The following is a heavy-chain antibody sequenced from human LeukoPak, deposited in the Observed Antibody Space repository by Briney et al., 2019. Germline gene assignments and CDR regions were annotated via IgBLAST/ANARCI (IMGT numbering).Heavy chain of an antibody. V-gene: IGHV1-69*06. Sequence: ASVKVSCKASGGTFSSYAISWVRQAPGQGLEWMGGIIPIFGTANYAQKFQGRVTITADKSTSTAYMELSSLRSEDTAVYYCARDNTPTRERFGELSENYYCYGMDVWGKGTTFTVSS. CDR2: IIPIFGTA. J-gene: IGHJ6*04. CDR3: ARDNTPTRERFGELSENYYCYGMDV. CDR1: GGTFSSYA. D-gene: IGHD3-10*01.